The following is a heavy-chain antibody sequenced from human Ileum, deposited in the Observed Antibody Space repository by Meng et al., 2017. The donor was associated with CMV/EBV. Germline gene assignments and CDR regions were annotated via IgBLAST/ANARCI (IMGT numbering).Heavy chain of an antibody. J-gene: IGHJ4*02. V-gene: IGHV1-18*01. CDR1: GYNFTSYG. D-gene: IGHD6-13*01. Sequence: CKASGYNFTSYGISCVRQAPGQGLEWMGWISAYNGNTNYAQKLQGRVTMTTDTSTSTAYMELRSLRSDDTAVYYCARISYSSSWPYYWGQGTLVTVSS. CDR2: ISAYNGNT. CDR3: ARISYSSSWPYY.